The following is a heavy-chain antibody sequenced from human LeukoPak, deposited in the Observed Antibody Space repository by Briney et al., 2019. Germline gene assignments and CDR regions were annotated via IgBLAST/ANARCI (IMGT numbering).Heavy chain of an antibody. CDR2: ISYDGGNK. V-gene: IGHV3-30-3*01. CDR1: GFTFSSYA. Sequence: PGRSLRLSCAASGFTFSSYAMHWVRQAPAKGLEWVAVISYDGGNKYYADSVKGRFTISRDNSKNTLFLQMNSLRPEDTAVYYCARDKGDHYFDYWGQGTLVTVSS. J-gene: IGHJ4*02. D-gene: IGHD3-10*01. CDR3: ARDKGDHYFDY.